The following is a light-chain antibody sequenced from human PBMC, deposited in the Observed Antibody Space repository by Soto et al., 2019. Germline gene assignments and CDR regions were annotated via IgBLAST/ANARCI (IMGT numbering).Light chain of an antibody. CDR3: SSSTSSTTW. CDR1: FGSYSR. J-gene: IGLJ3*02. Sequence: QSALTQPPSVSGSPGQSVTISCTGDFGSYSRVSWYQQPPGTAPKLMIYEVSIRPSGVPDRFSGSKSGNTASLTISGLQAEDEADYYCSSSTSSTTWFGGGTKLTVL. V-gene: IGLV2-18*02. CDR2: EVS.